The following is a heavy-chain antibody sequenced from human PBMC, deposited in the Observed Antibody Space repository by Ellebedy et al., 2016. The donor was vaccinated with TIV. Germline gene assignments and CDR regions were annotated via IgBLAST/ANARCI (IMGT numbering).Heavy chain of an antibody. Sequence: MPSETLSLTCTVSGGSISGYYWSWIRQPPGKALEWIGYIYYSGSTHYNPSLKSRVTISLDTSKNQFSLKLTSVTAADTAVYFCARGFEYSGPSHPIDYWGQGTLATVSS. CDR3: ARGFEYSGPSHPIDY. CDR2: IYYSGST. J-gene: IGHJ4*01. V-gene: IGHV4-59*13. CDR1: GGSISGYY. D-gene: IGHD5-12*01.